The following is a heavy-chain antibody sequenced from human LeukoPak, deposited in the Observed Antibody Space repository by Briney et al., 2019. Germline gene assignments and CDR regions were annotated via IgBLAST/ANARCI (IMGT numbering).Heavy chain of an antibody. CDR2: ISSSSSYI. V-gene: IGHV3-21*01. J-gene: IGHJ6*02. CDR3: ARDGVVVAATPIVDGMDV. Sequence: GGSLRLSCAASGFTFSSYSMNWVRQAPGEGLEWVSSISSSSSYIYYADSVKGRFTISRDNAKNSLYLQMNSLRAEDTAVYYCARDGVVVAATPIVDGMDVWGQGTTVTVSS. D-gene: IGHD2-15*01. CDR1: GFTFSSYS.